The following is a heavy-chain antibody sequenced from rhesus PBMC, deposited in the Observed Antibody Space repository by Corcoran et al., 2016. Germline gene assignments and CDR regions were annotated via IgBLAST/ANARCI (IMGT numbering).Heavy chain of an antibody. V-gene: IGHV4-173*01. CDR1: GGSISSNY. Sequence: QLQLQESGPGLVKPSETLSLTCAVSGGSISSNYWSWIRQPPGTELEWIGLISGSGGSTDYKHSLTSRVTISTDTSKNQFSLKLSSVTAADTAVYYCARDHTYYYDSGYYWGQGVLVTVSS. D-gene: IGHD3-28*01. CDR2: ISGSGGST. CDR3: ARDHTYYYDSGYY. J-gene: IGHJ4*01.